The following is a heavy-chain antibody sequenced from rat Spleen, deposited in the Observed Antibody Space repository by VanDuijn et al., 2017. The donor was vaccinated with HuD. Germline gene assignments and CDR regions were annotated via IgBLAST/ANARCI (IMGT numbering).Heavy chain of an antibody. D-gene: IGHD3-4*01. Sequence: EVQLAESGGGLVQPGRSLKLSCAASGFTFSDYYMAWVRQAPAKGLEWVATISSSGGSTYYRDSVKGRFTISRDNAESTLYLQMNSLRSEDTATYYCTREETLYWYFDFWGPGTMVTVSS. V-gene: IGHV5-20*01. CDR3: TREETLYWYFDF. CDR2: ISSSGGST. CDR1: GFTFSDYY. J-gene: IGHJ1*01.